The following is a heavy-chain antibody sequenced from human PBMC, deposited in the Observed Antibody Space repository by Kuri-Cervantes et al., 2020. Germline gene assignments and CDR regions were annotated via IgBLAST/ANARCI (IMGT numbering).Heavy chain of an antibody. J-gene: IGHJ5*02. CDR2: MNPNSGNT. V-gene: IGHV1-8*02. CDR3: AIAYYYGSGSYSFDP. CDR1: GGTFSSYD. D-gene: IGHD3-10*01. Sequence: ASVKVSCKASGGTFSSYDINWVRQATGQGLEWMGWMNPNSGNTGYAQKFQGRVTMTRNTSISTAYMELSSLRSEDTAVYYCAIAYYYGSGSYSFDPWGQGTLVTVSS.